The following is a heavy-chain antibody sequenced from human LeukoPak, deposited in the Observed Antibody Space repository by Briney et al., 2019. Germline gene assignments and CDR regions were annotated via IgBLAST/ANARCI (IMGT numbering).Heavy chain of an antibody. Sequence: SGGSLRLSCAASGVPFITAWMNWVRQAPGKGLEWVGRIKSNAEGGTSDYAAIAEGRFLISRDDSKNTLFLHMNSLKVEDTAIYYCVTYEIAYSFGAWGQGTPVTVSS. CDR2: IKSNAEGGTS. CDR3: VTYEIAYSFGA. CDR1: GVPFITAW. J-gene: IGHJ5*02. D-gene: IGHD2-21*01. V-gene: IGHV3-15*01.